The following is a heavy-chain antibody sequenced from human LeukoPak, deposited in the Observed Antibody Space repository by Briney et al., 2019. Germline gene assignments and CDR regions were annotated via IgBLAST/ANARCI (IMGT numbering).Heavy chain of an antibody. D-gene: IGHD3-10*01. Sequence: SETLSLTCTVSGGSISNYYWSWIRQPAGEGLEWIGRIYSSGDTNYNPSLKSRVTISVDTSKNQFSLKLSSVTAADTAVYYCARHEGSLLLFDYWGQGTLVTVSS. V-gene: IGHV4-4*07. J-gene: IGHJ4*02. CDR3: ARHEGSLLLFDY. CDR2: IYSSGDT. CDR1: GGSISNYY.